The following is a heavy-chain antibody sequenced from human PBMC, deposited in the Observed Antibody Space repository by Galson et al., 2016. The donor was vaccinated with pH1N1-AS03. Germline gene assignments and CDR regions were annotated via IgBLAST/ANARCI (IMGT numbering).Heavy chain of an antibody. CDR1: GFTFRNCW. Sequence: SLRLSCAASGFTFRNCWMSWVRQAPGKRLEWVANIKHDGSEKYSVDSVKGRFTISRDNSRNTLYLQMNSLRAEDAAIYYCARRSPWESYYFDYWGQGTLVTVSS. J-gene: IGHJ4*02. D-gene: IGHD3-16*01. V-gene: IGHV3-7*03. CDR2: IKHDGSEK. CDR3: ARRSPWESYYFDY.